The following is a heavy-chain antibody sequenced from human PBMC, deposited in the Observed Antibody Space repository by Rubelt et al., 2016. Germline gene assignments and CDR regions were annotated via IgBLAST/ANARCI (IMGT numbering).Heavy chain of an antibody. CDR1: SYS. CDR3: ARNGYSSSWYRN. J-gene: IGHJ4*02. D-gene: IGHD6-13*01. Sequence: SYSMNWVRQAPGKGLEWIAYISSTSGTLSYAASVKGRFTVARDNAINSMYLQMRSLRAEDTAVYYCARNGYSSSWYRNWGLGTLVTVSS. CDR2: ISSTSGTL. V-gene: IGHV3-48*01.